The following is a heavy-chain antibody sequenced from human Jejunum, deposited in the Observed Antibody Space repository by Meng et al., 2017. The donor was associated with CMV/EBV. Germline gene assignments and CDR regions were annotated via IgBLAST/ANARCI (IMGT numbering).Heavy chain of an antibody. CDR2: IRYDGIDK. CDR1: GLTFNTYG. D-gene: IGHD2-8*01. Sequence: QVQLVESGXGVVQPGGSLRLSCAASGLTFNTYGIHWVRQAPGKGLEWMAFIRYDGIDKYYADSVKGRFTISRDNSKKTLYLQMNSLRAEDTAVYYCAKDCDENNGPYPADYWGQGTLVTVSS. J-gene: IGHJ4*02. CDR3: AKDCDENNGPYPADY. V-gene: IGHV3-30*02.